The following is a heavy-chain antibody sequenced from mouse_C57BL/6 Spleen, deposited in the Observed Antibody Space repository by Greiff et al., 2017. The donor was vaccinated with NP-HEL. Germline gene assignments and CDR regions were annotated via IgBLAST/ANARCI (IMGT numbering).Heavy chain of an antibody. V-gene: IGHV1-69*01. CDR3: ARKDYYGSSYRDAMDY. CDR1: GYTFTSYW. D-gene: IGHD1-1*01. J-gene: IGHJ4*01. Sequence: VQLQQPGAELVMPGASVKLSCKASGYTFTSYWMHWVKQRPGQGLEWIGEIDPSDSYTNYNQKFKGKSTLTVDKSSSTAYMQLSSLTSEDSAVYYCARKDYYGSSYRDAMDYWGQGTSVTVSS. CDR2: IDPSDSYT.